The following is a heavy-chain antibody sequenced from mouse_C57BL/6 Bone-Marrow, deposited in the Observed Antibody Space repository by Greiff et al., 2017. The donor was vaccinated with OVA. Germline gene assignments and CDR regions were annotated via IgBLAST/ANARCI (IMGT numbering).Heavy chain of an antibody. D-gene: IGHD1-1*01. CDR2: IYPRSGNT. CDR3: SSPHSYGSIYFDY. J-gene: IGHJ2*01. V-gene: IGHV1-81*01. Sequence: VQLQQSGAELARPGASVKLSCKASGYTFTSYGISWVKQRTGQGLEWIGEIYPRSGNTYYNEKLKGKATLTADKSSSTAYMELRLLTSADSAVSFCSSPHSYGSIYFDYCGPGTTLTVSS. CDR1: GYTFTSYG.